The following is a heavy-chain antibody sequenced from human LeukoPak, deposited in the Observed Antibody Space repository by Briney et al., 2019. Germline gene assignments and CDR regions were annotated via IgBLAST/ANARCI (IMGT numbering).Heavy chain of an antibody. Sequence: SETLSLTRAVYGGSFSGYYWSWIRQPPGKGLEWIGEINHSGSTNYNPSLKSRVTISVDTSKNQFSLKLSSVTAADTAVYYCARALVTPRMTFDYWGQGTLVTVSS. D-gene: IGHD2-21*02. J-gene: IGHJ4*02. V-gene: IGHV4-34*01. CDR2: INHSGST. CDR1: GGSFSGYY. CDR3: ARALVTPRMTFDY.